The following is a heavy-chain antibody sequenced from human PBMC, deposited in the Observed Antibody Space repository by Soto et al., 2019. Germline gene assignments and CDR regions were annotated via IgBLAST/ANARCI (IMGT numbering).Heavy chain of an antibody. D-gene: IGHD6-13*01. CDR2: INAGTGYT. J-gene: IGHJ4*02. CDR1: GYTFTTYT. V-gene: IGHV1-3*01. Sequence: QVQLVQSGAEVKKPGASVKISCKASGYTFTTYTMHWMRQAPGQRPEWMGWINAGTGYTKYSRKFQGRVTINRDTSATTAYMELSSLRSEDTAMYYCARGDFERWYDDYWGQGTLVTVSS. CDR3: ARGDFERWYDDY.